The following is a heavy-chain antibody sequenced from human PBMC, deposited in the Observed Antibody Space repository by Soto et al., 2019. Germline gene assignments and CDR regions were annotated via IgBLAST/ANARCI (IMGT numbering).Heavy chain of an antibody. V-gene: IGHV3-23*01. Sequence: EVQLLESGGGLVQPVGSLRLSCVASGFPFSSYAMSWVRQTPGRGLECVSSISSGSNTYYTDSVRGRFTISRDNSKNSLYLQMSSLRADDTALYSCAKASATGKSDGMDVWGQGTTVSVSS. CDR1: GFPFSSYA. J-gene: IGHJ6*02. CDR2: ISSGSNT. CDR3: AKASATGKSDGMDV. D-gene: IGHD7-27*01.